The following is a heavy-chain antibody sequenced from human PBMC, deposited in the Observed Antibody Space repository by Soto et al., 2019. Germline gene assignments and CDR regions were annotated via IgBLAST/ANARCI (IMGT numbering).Heavy chain of an antibody. D-gene: IGHD2-8*02. CDR1: GCSLSRRSYY. J-gene: IGHJ4*02. Sequence: SETLSLPPTFSGCSLSRRSYYWGWIRQPPGKGLEWIGYIYYSGSNYYNPSLKSRVTISVDTTKNQFSLKLTSVTAADTAVYYCARDKITGLFDYWGQGTLVTVSS. CDR3: ARDKITGLFDY. CDR2: IYYSGSN. V-gene: IGHV4-39*07.